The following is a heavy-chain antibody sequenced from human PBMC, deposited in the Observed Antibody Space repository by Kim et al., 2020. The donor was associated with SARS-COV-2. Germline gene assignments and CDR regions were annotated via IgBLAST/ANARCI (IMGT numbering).Heavy chain of an antibody. CDR1: GGSMSPYY. CDR3: ARQTSSSPLYWFDP. Sequence: SETLSLTCTVSGGSMSPYYWSWIRQPPGKGLEWIGHVYYSGSTTYNPSLKSRVTISLDTSKNQFPLRLTFVTAADTAIYFCARQTSSSPLYWFDPWGQGTLVTVSS. J-gene: IGHJ5*02. D-gene: IGHD6-6*01. CDR2: VYYSGST. V-gene: IGHV4-59*01.